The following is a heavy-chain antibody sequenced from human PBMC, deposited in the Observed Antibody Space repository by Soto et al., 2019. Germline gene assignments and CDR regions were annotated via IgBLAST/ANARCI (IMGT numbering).Heavy chain of an antibody. J-gene: IGHJ4*02. CDR1: GYTFTSYG. D-gene: IGHD2-15*01. V-gene: IGHV1-18*01. Sequence: QVQLVQYGAEVKKPGASVKVSCKASGYTFTSYGISWVRQAPGQGLEWMGWMSVYNGNTNYAQKLQCRVTMTTDTSTSTAYMELRSLRSDDTAVYYCARGYYCSGGSCYYSGWYENDYWGQGTLVTVSS. CDR3: ARGYYCSGGSCYYSGWYENDY. CDR2: MSVYNGNT.